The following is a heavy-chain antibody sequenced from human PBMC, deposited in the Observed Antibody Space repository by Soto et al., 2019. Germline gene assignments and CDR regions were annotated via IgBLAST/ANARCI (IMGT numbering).Heavy chain of an antibody. J-gene: IGHJ6*02. CDR3: ATQGFYRMGV. Sequence: TSETLSLTCAVSGDFITGDNWWSWVRQPPGKGLEWIGEIHHSGATNYNPSLKSRVTISVDKSKNQFSLKLNSVTAADTAMFYCATQGFYRMGVWGRGTTVTVSS. CDR1: GDFITGDNW. V-gene: IGHV4-4*02. CDR2: IHHSGAT.